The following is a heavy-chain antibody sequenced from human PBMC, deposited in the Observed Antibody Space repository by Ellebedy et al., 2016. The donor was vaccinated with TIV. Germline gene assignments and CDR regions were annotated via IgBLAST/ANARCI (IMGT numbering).Heavy chain of an antibody. D-gene: IGHD3-10*01. CDR1: GVSFDVYY. J-gene: IGHJ4*02. V-gene: IGHV4-34*01. CDR3: ARGSGDHFDY. CDR2: INHSGST. Sequence: SQTLSLTCAVYGVSFDVYYWSWIRQPPGKGLEWIGEINHSGSTNYNPSLKSRVTISVDTSKNQFSLKLSSVTAADTAVYYCARGSGDHFDYWGQGTLVTVSS.